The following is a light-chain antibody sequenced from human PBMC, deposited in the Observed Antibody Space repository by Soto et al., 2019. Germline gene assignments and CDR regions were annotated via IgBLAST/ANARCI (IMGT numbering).Light chain of an antibody. CDR1: SSDVGGYNY. CDR3: SSYTSSSTPVV. V-gene: IGLV2-14*01. J-gene: IGLJ2*01. Sequence: QSALTQPASVSGSPGQSITLSCTGTSSDVGGYNYVSWDQQHPGKAPKLMIYDVSNRPSGVSNRFSGSKSGNTASLTISGLQAEEEADYDCSSYTSSSTPVVFGGGTKLTVL. CDR2: DVS.